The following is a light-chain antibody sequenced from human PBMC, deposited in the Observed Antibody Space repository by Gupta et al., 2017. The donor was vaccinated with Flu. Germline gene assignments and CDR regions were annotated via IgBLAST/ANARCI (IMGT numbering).Light chain of an antibody. V-gene: IGLV2-8*01. CDR1: SSDVGGYNY. CDR3: GSYSDGRYV. Sequence: QSVTISCTGTSSDVGGYNYVSWYQQHPGRGPKLIIYEVRRRPAGVPDRFSGYRSGNTASLTVFGLEADDEADYYCGSYSDGRYVFGTGTRVSVL. J-gene: IGLJ1*01. CDR2: EVR.